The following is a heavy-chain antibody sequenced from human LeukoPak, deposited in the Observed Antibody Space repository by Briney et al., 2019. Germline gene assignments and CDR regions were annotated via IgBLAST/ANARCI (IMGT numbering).Heavy chain of an antibody. D-gene: IGHD3-22*01. CDR2: IYYSGST. CDR3: ASPRDYYDSSGYYDY. J-gene: IGHJ4*02. Sequence: SETLSLTCTVSGGSISSSSYYWGWIRQPPGKGLEWIGSIYYSGSTYYNPSLKSRVTISVDTSKNQFSLKLSSVTAADTAVYYCASPRDYYDSSGYYDYWGQGTLVTVSS. V-gene: IGHV4-39*01. CDR1: GGSISSSSYY.